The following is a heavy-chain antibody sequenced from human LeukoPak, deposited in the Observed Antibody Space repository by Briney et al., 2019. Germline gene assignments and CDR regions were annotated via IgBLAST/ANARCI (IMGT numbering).Heavy chain of an antibody. CDR3: ARDLWNKYYYYYMDV. J-gene: IGHJ6*03. CDR2: MNPNSGNT. V-gene: IGHV1-8*01. CDR1: GYTFTSYD. Sequence: ASVKVSCKASGYTFTSYDINWVRQATGQGLEWMGWMNPNSGNTGYAQKFQGRVTMTRNTSISTAYMELSSLRSEDTAVYYCARDLWNKYYYYYMDVWGKGTTVTVSS. D-gene: IGHD1/OR15-1a*01.